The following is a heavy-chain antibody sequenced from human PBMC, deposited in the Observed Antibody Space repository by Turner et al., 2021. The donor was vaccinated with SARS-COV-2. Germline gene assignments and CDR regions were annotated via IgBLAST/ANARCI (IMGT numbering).Heavy chain of an antibody. V-gene: IGHV3-21*01. Sequence: EVKLVESGGGLVKPGGSLRLSCAASGFTCSAYTMNWVRQAPGKGLEWVSSISSGSIYIYYADSVKRRFTISRDNAKNSLYLQMNSLRAEDTAVYYCARDVTMTQWLVPSYGMDVWGQGTTVTVSS. D-gene: IGHD6-19*01. CDR2: ISSGSIYI. CDR1: GFTCSAYT. J-gene: IGHJ6*02. CDR3: ARDVTMTQWLVPSYGMDV.